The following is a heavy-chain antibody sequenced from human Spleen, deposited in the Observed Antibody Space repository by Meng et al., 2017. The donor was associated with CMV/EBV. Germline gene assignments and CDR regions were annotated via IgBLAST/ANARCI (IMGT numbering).Heavy chain of an antibody. CDR2: INQDGSAK. Sequence: GESLKISCATSGFSFSRSWMSWVRQAPGKGLEWVANINQDGSAKVYLDSVKGRFTVSRDNAKNSVYLQMNSLRVEDTAVYYCAKDGGWHFDYWGQGSLVTVSS. J-gene: IGHJ4*02. V-gene: IGHV3-7*01. CDR3: AKDGGWHFDY. D-gene: IGHD3-16*01. CDR1: GFSFSRSW.